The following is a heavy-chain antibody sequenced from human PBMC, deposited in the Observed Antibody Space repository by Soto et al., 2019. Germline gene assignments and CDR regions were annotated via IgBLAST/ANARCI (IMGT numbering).Heavy chain of an antibody. V-gene: IGHV1-18*01. CDR1: CYTFSSYG. D-gene: IGHD3-3*01. CDR3: ARYDFWSGYSGITGWIDP. Sequence: ASVKVSCKASCYTFSSYGITWVRQAPGQGLEWMGWINGYDGNTKYAQKFQGRVSMTTDTSTTTAYMELRSLRSDDTAVYYCARYDFWSGYSGITGWIDPWGQGTLVTVSS. CDR2: INGYDGNT. J-gene: IGHJ5*02.